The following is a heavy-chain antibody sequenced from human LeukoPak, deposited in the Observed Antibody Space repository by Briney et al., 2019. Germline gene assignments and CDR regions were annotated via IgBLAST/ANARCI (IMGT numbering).Heavy chain of an antibody. CDR3: AGSWTSIAAAGSSYMDV. Sequence: SETLSLTCTVSGGSISSYYWSWIWQPPGKGLEWIGYIYYSGSTNYNPSLKSRVTISVDTSKNQFSLKLSSVTAADTAVYYCAGSWTSIAAAGSSYMDVWGKGTTVTVSS. D-gene: IGHD6-13*01. V-gene: IGHV4-59*01. J-gene: IGHJ6*03. CDR2: IYYSGST. CDR1: GGSISSYY.